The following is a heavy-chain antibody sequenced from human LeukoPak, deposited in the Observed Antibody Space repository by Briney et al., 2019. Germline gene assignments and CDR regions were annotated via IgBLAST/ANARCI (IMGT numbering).Heavy chain of an antibody. Sequence: GASVKVSCKASGGTFSSYAISWVRQAPGQGLEWMGGIIPIFGTANYAQKFQGRVTITADESTSTAYMELSSLRSEDTAVYYCASDGDYVQTLRYFDLWGRGTLVTVSS. J-gene: IGHJ2*01. CDR2: IIPIFGTA. V-gene: IGHV1-69*13. D-gene: IGHD4-17*01. CDR1: GGTFSSYA. CDR3: ASDGDYVQTLRYFDL.